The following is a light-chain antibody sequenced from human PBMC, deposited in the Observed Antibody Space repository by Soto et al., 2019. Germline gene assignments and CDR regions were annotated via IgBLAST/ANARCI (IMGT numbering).Light chain of an antibody. CDR3: QTWATGTVV. J-gene: IGLJ2*01. CDR1: SGHSSYA. V-gene: IGLV4-69*01. Sequence: QHVLTQSPSASASLGASVKLTCTLSSGHSSYAIAWHQQQPEKGPRYLMKFNSDGSHSKGDGIPDRFSGSSSGAERFLTISSLQSEDEADYCCQTWATGTVVFGGGTKLTVL. CDR2: FNSDGSH.